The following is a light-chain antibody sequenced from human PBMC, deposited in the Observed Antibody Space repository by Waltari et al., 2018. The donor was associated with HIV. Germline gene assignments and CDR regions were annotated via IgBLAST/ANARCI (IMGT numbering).Light chain of an antibody. CDR2: EVS. Sequence: QSALTQPPSASGSLGQSVTISCTGSSSDIGAYDPVSWFQQPPRSAPNLLLYEVSRRPSTVADRSSASRSGSTAFLTVAGLQPDDEATYFCSSYGDSLRVLFGGGTNVTVL. CDR1: SSDIGAYDP. J-gene: IGLJ3*02. CDR3: SSYGDSLRVL. V-gene: IGLV2-8*01.